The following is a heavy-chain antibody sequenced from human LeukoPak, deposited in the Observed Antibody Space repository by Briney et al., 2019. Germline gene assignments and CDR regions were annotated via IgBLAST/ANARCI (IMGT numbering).Heavy chain of an antibody. Sequence: KASETLSLTCGVFGVSINDYYWSWIRQSPGKGLEWIGEISHTEGTRYNPSLESRVTMSVGTSENQLSLKLIFVTAADTAVYYCARIRCGHSGSVCYNHWGLGTLVTVSS. CDR2: ISHTEGT. CDR3: ARIRCGHSGSVCYNH. V-gene: IGHV4-34*01. D-gene: IGHD3-9*01. J-gene: IGHJ1*01. CDR1: GVSINDYY.